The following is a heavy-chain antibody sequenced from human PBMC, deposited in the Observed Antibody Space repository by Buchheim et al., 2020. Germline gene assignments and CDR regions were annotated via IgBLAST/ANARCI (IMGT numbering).Heavy chain of an antibody. Sequence: EVQLLESGGGLVRPGGSLRLSCAASGFTFSNYAMSWVRRAPGKGLKWVSTISGSGGSTYFADSVKGRFTISRDNSKNTLYLQMNSLRAEDTAVYYCARVNYGSGRSIDFWGQGTL. CDR3: ARVNYGSGRSIDF. J-gene: IGHJ4*02. V-gene: IGHV3-23*01. CDR1: GFTFSNYA. CDR2: ISGSGGST. D-gene: IGHD6-19*01.